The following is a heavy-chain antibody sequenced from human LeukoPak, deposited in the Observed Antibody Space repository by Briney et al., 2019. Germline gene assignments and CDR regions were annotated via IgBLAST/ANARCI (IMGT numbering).Heavy chain of an antibody. CDR2: MDPNSGNT. V-gene: IGHV1-8*01. J-gene: IGHJ4*02. Sequence: ASVKVSCKASAYTFTSYDINWVRQATGQGLEWMGWMDPNSGNTAYAQKFQGRVTMTRDTSISTAYMELSSLRSEDTAVNYCARGHGPGGSRWPNLDHWGQGTLVTVSS. D-gene: IGHD6-13*01. CDR3: ARGHGPGGSRWPNLDH. CDR1: AYTFTSYD.